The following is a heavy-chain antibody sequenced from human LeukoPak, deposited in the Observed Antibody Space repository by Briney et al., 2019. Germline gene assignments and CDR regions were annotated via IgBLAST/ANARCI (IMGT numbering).Heavy chain of an antibody. J-gene: IGHJ4*02. Sequence: PGGSLRLSCAASGFTFHTYWMHWVRQVPGKGLEWVSYISSSSSTIYYADSVKGRFTISRDNAKNSLYLQMNSLRAEDTAVYYCARGGSSSSAYWGQGTLVTVSS. V-gene: IGHV3-48*01. D-gene: IGHD6-6*01. CDR3: ARGGSSSSAY. CDR2: ISSSSSTI. CDR1: GFTFHTYW.